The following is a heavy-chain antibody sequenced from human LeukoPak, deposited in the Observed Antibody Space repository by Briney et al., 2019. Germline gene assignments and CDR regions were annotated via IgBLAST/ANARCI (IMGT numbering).Heavy chain of an antibody. Sequence: SETLSLTCAVYGGSFGGYYWSWIRQPPGKGLEWIGEINHSGSTNYNPSLKSRVTISVDTSKNQFSLKLSSVTAADTAVYYCARRVRFKDQIGYCSSTSCYTWNWFDPWGQGTLVTVSS. D-gene: IGHD2-2*02. CDR2: INHSGST. J-gene: IGHJ5*02. CDR1: GGSFGGYY. CDR3: ARRVRFKDQIGYCSSTSCYTWNWFDP. V-gene: IGHV4-34*01.